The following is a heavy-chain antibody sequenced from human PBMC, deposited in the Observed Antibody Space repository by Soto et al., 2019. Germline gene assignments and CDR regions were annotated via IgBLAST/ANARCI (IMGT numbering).Heavy chain of an antibody. CDR1: GFTFSNPA. V-gene: IGHV3-23*01. CDR3: ERDTGGHYWTSTSCLYFFDP. J-gene: IGHJ5*02. CDR2: ISDSGST. D-gene: IGHD2-2*01. Sequence: EVQLLESGGALVQPGGSLRLSCAASGFTFSNPAMNWVRQAPGKGLEWVSTISDSGSTYYADSVKGRFTISRDNSKNTLYLQKNRLLSEDTAVYYCERDTGGHYWTSTSCLYFFDPWCQGTLVIVSS.